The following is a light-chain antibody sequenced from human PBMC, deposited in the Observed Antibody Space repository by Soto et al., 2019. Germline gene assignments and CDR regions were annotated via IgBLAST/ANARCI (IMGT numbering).Light chain of an antibody. V-gene: IGKV1-5*03. Sequence: DIQLTQSPSSLPASIGDRVTITCRASQSIGYYLNWYQQKPGKVPRLLIYKASSLESGVPSRFSGSRSGTEFTLTISSLQPDDIATYYCQQYDTYWTFGQGTKVDIK. CDR2: KAS. CDR3: QQYDTYWT. CDR1: QSIGYY. J-gene: IGKJ1*01.